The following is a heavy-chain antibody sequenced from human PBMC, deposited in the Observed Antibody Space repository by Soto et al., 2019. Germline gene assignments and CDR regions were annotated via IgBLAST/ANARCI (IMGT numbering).Heavy chain of an antibody. Sequence: SETLSLTCIVSGESISGTIYYWGWIRQPPGKGLEWIGSIYYSGSTCYNPSLKSRVTISVDTSKNHFSLKLTSVTAADTAVYYCARPGGSGWFYFDFWGQGSQVTVSS. CDR1: GESISGTIYY. CDR3: ARPGGSGWFYFDF. D-gene: IGHD6-13*01. V-gene: IGHV4-39*02. CDR2: IYYSGST. J-gene: IGHJ4*02.